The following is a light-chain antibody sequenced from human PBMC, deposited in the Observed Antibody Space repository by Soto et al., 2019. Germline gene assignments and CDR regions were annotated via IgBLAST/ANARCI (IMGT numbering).Light chain of an antibody. CDR1: PRVRSSQ. Sequence: DSVVTQSPGTLSLSPGERATLSCRASPRVRSSQFARYQQKPRQAPRLLLHGASSRATASADRFSGSGSGTDLRLTISRLGPEDIAVYYCQQYGSSFQSFGQGTKVEI. CDR3: QQYGSSFQS. J-gene: IGKJ1*01. CDR2: GAS. V-gene: IGKV3-20*01.